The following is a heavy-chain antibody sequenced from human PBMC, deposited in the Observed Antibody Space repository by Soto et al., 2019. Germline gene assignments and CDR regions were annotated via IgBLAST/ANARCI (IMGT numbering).Heavy chain of an antibody. CDR2: IYPTDSNS. D-gene: IGHD6-13*01. V-gene: IGHV5-51*01. CDR3: ARRAPGSSSWRAFDK. Sequence: GESLKISCKGSGYNFNIYQIGWVRHVPGKGLESVGIIYPTDSNSRYSPSFEGHVIFTADKSISTVYSQWSSLKASDTATYYCARRAPGSSSWRAFDKWGQGTMVTVSS. CDR1: GYNFNIYQ. J-gene: IGHJ3*02.